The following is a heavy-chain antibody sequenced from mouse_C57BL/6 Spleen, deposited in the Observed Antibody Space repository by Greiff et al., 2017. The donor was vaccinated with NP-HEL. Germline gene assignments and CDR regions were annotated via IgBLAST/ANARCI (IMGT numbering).Heavy chain of an antibody. V-gene: IGHV2-4*01. D-gene: IGHD1-1*01. Sequence: VQLQESGPGLVQPSQSLSITCTVSGFSLTSYGVHWVRQPPGKGLEWLGVIWSGGSTDYNAAFISRLSISKDNSKSQVFFKMNSLQADDTAIYYCAKGGYYYGSSDAMDYWGQGTSVTVSS. CDR2: IWSGGST. J-gene: IGHJ4*01. CDR3: AKGGYYYGSSDAMDY. CDR1: GFSLTSYG.